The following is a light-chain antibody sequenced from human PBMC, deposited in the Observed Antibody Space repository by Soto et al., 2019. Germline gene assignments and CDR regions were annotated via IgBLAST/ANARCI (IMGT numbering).Light chain of an antibody. CDR1: QSIRTW. J-gene: IGKJ2*01. CDR3: QQYYTYPYT. CDR2: EAS. V-gene: IGKV1-5*03. Sequence: DIQMTQSPSTLSAAVGDRVTITCQASQSIRTWLAWYQQRPGKAPNLLIYEASKLQIGVPSRFGGSGSGTEFTVTISSLQPDDVGTYYCQQYYTYPYTFGQGTKLEI.